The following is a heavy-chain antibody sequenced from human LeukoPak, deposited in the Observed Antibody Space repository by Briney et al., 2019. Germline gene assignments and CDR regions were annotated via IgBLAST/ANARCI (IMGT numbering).Heavy chain of an antibody. Sequence: SETLSLTCTVSGGSIISYYWSWIRQSPGKGLEWIGYIHSSGKTNYNPSFKSRVTISVDTSKNQFSLNVNSMAAADTGVYYCTRSFPGIVGAADFWGQGALVTVSS. J-gene: IGHJ4*02. CDR2: IHSSGKT. CDR3: TRSFPGIVGAADF. V-gene: IGHV4-59*01. CDR1: GGSIISYY. D-gene: IGHD1-26*01.